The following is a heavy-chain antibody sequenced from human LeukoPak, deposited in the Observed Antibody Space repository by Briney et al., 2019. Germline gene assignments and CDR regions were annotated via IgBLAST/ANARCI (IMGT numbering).Heavy chain of an antibody. CDR3: AKDRQYGDYGGGDFFDS. D-gene: IGHD4-17*01. Sequence: PGGSLRLSCAASGFTFDDYATHWVRQAPGKGLQWISSINWVGDTSSYADSVKGRFTVSRDNTEGSLYLQMDSLRSEDTALYYCAKDRQYGDYGGGDFFDSWGQGTLVTVSS. CDR2: INWVGDTS. J-gene: IGHJ4*02. V-gene: IGHV3-43D*03. CDR1: GFTFDDYA.